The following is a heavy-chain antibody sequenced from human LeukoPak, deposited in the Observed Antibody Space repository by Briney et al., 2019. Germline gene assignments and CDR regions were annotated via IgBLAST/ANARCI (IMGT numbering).Heavy chain of an antibody. D-gene: IGHD1-26*01. Sequence: GGSLRLSCAASGFTFSSYAMHWVRQAPGKGLEWVAVISYDGSNKYYADSVKGRFTISRDNSKNTLYLQMDSLRAEDTAVYYCARGADSGNYYSDNWGQGTLVTVSS. V-gene: IGHV3-30*04. J-gene: IGHJ4*02. CDR1: GFTFSSYA. CDR3: ARGADSGNYYSDN. CDR2: ISYDGSNK.